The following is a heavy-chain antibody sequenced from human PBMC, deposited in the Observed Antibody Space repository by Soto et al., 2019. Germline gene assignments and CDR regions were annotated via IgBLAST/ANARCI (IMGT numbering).Heavy chain of an antibody. J-gene: IGHJ4*02. D-gene: IGHD1-1*01. Sequence: PGGSLRLSCAASGFTFSDYYMSWIRQAPGKGLEWVSYISSSSSYTNYADSVKGRFTISRDNAKNSLYLQMNSLRAEDTAVYYCASLATGTTESDYWGQGTLVTVSS. CDR3: ASLATGTTESDY. CDR2: ISSSSSYT. V-gene: IGHV3-11*06. CDR1: GFTFSDYY.